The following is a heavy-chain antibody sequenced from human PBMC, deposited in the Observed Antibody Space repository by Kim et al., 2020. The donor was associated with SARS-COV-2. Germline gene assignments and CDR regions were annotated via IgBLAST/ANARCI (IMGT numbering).Heavy chain of an antibody. CDR2: IYYSGST. V-gene: IGHV4-59*08. Sequence: SETLSLTCTVSGGSISSYYWSWIRQPPGKGLEWIGYIYYSGSTNYNPSLKSRVTISVDTSKNQFSLKLSSVTAADTAVYYCARQRYFDWLYAAFDIWGQGTMVTVSS. D-gene: IGHD3-9*01. J-gene: IGHJ3*02. CDR3: ARQRYFDWLYAAFDI. CDR1: GGSISSYY.